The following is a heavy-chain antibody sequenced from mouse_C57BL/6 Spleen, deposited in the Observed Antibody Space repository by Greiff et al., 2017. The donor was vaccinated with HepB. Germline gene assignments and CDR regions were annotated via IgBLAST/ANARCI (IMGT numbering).Heavy chain of an antibody. D-gene: IGHD2-4*01. Sequence: QVQLQQPGAELVMPGASVKLSCKASGYTFTSYWMHWVKQRPGQGLEWIGEIDPSDSYTNYNQKFKGKSTLTVDKSSSTAYMQLSSLTSEDSAVYYCARGDDYDTGWFAYWGQGTLVTVSA. CDR1: GYTFTSYW. CDR3: ARGDDYDTGWFAY. V-gene: IGHV1-69*01. CDR2: IDPSDSYT. J-gene: IGHJ3*01.